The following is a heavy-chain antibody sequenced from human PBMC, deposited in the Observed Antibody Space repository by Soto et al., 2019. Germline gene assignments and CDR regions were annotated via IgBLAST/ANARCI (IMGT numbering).Heavy chain of an antibody. CDR1: GGTFSNYA. CDR2: IMPVYGTA. J-gene: IGHJ5*02. D-gene: IGHD3-9*01. Sequence: QVQLVQSGAEVKKPGSSVKVSCKASGGTFSNYAISWVRQARGQGLEWMGGIMPVYGTANYAQKFQDRVTITADKSTLTTYMQLRSLTSEDTAVYYCPLCYFAWGVDPWAQGTLVTVSS. V-gene: IGHV1-69*14. CDR3: PLCYFAWGVDP.